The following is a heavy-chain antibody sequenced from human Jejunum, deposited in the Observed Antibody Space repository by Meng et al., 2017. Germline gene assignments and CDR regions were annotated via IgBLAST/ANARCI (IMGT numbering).Heavy chain of an antibody. Sequence: GSLRLSCTVSDAPISLSTSYYWGWVRQPPGKGLEYIGSIYYSGSTYFNPSLKSRVTISVDTSKNQFSLKLSSVTAADTAVYFCARIYVGYSSGWDHLLDCIDYWGQGTMVTVSS. CDR2: IYYSGST. J-gene: IGHJ4*02. D-gene: IGHD6-19*01. CDR3: ARIYVGYSSGWDHLLDCIDY. V-gene: IGHV4-39*07. CDR1: DAPISLSTSYY.